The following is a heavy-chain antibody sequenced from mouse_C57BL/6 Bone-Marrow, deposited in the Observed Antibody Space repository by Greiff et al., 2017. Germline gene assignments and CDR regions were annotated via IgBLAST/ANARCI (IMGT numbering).Heavy chain of an antibody. Sequence: QVQLQQPGAELVKPGASVKMSCKASGYTFTSYWITWVKQRPGQGLEWIGDIYPGSGSTNYNEKFKGKFTLAVDTSSSTAYMQLSSLTSEDTAFYYCARPYYSSCWYFDVGGTGTTVTVSS. CDR3: ARPYYSSCWYFDV. D-gene: IGHD2-5*01. V-gene: IGHV1-55*01. J-gene: IGHJ1*03. CDR1: GYTFTSYW. CDR2: IYPGSGST.